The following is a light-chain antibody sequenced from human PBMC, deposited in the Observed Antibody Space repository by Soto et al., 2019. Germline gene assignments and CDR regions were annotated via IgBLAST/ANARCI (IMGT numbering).Light chain of an antibody. CDR2: CAS. Sequence: ETVLTQSPGTLSLSPGERATLSCRASQSVGRSYLAWYQQKPGQAPRLLISCASSRATGIPDRFSGSGSGTDFTLSIIRLETEDCAVYYCQQYGSTPFSFGQGTKLEIK. J-gene: IGKJ2*03. CDR1: QSVGRSY. CDR3: QQYGSTPFS. V-gene: IGKV3-20*01.